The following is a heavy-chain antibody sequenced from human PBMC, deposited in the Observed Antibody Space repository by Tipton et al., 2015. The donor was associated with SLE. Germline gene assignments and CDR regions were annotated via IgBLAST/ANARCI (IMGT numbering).Heavy chain of an antibody. V-gene: IGHV4-39*07. CDR2: IYFSGST. Sequence: TLSLTCTVPNGSISSSPYYWGWIRQSPGKGLEWVGSIYFSGSTYYNPSLKSRVTISADTSRNQCSLNLTSVTAADTAVYYCARGPYYYMDVWGKGTTVTVSS. CDR1: NGSISSSPYY. J-gene: IGHJ6*03. CDR3: ARGPYYYMDV.